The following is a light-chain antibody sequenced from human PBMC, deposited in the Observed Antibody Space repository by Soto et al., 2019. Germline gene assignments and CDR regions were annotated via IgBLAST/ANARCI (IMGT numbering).Light chain of an antibody. Sequence: QSVLMQPPSVSAAPGQKVTISCSGSSSNIGGNSVSWYQQLPGTAPKLLIYDDDKRPSGIPDRFSGSKSGTSATLGITGFRTGDEADYYCGSWDSSLSAYVFGTGTKGT. V-gene: IGLV1-51*01. CDR3: GSWDSSLSAYV. CDR2: DDD. CDR1: SSNIGGNS. J-gene: IGLJ1*01.